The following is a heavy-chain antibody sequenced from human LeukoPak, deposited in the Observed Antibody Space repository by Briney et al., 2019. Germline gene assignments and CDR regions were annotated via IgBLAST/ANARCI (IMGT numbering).Heavy chain of an antibody. Sequence: ASVKVSCKASGGTFSSYAISWVRQAPGQGLEWMGVINPSGSVTSYAQKFQGRVTMTRDMSTSTLYMELSSLRSEDTAVYYCARDSFITGATFPDYWGQGTLVTVSS. CDR2: INPSGSVT. D-gene: IGHD1-20*01. V-gene: IGHV1-46*01. J-gene: IGHJ4*02. CDR3: ARDSFITGATFPDY. CDR1: GGTFSSYA.